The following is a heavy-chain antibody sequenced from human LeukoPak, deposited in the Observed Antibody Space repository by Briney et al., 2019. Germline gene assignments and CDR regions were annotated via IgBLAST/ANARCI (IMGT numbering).Heavy chain of an antibody. D-gene: IGHD1-1*01. CDR3: ATTGNFYDMDV. V-gene: IGHV3-48*04. CDR2: SSTVTANI. J-gene: IGHJ6*03. CDR1: GFAFISTC. Sequence: AGSLRLSCAASGFAFISTCIHWVRQAPGKGLEWLSYSSTVTANIYYADSVKGRFAISRDNAKSSLYLQMSSLRAEDTAVYFCATTGNFYDMDVWGKGTTVTVSS.